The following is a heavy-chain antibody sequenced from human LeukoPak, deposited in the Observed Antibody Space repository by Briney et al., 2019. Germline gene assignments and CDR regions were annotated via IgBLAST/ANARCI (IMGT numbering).Heavy chain of an antibody. J-gene: IGHJ4*02. CDR2: INHSGST. CDR3: ASCTDPTGFDY. D-gene: IGHD2-8*01. CDR1: GGSFSGYY. V-gene: IGHV4-34*01. Sequence: SETLSLTCAVYGGSFSGYYWSWIRQPPGKGLEWIGEINHSGSTNYNPSLKSRITISVDTSKNHFSLRLSSVTAADTAVYFCASCTDPTGFDYWGQGTLVTVSS.